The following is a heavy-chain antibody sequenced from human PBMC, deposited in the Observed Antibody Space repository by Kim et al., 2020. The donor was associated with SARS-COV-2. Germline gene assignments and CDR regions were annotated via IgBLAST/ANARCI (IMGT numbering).Heavy chain of an antibody. CDR2: T. V-gene: IGHV3-23*01. J-gene: IGHJ4*02. Sequence: TYYADSVKGRFTISRDNSKNTLYLQMNSVRAEDTAVYYCAKRVGYANFDNWGQGTLVTVSS. D-gene: IGHD5-12*01. CDR3: AKRVGYANFDN.